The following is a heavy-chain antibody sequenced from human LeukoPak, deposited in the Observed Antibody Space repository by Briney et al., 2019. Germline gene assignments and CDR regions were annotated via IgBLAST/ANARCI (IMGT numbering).Heavy chain of an antibody. D-gene: IGHD3-22*01. CDR2: IRYDGSNK. CDR1: GFTFSSYG. Sequence: PGGSLRLSCAASGFTFSSYGMHWVRQAPGKGLEWVAFIRYDGSNKYYADSVKGRFTISRDNSKNTLYLQMDSLRAEDTAVYYCAKGYYYDSSGYKSVNLRIDAFDIWGQGTMVTVSS. J-gene: IGHJ3*02. CDR3: AKGYYYDSSGYKSVNLRIDAFDI. V-gene: IGHV3-30*02.